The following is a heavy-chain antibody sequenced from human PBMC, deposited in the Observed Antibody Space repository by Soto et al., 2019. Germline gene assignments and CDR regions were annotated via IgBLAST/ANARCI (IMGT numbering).Heavy chain of an antibody. D-gene: IGHD6-13*01. CDR2: INDSGST. V-gene: IGHV4-34*01. CDR1: GGSLSSYH. CDR3: ARGRRQQLVRSKFDWFDP. Sequence: SETLSLTCAVYGGSLSSYHYDWIRQSPGKGLEWIGEINDSGSTNYNPSLKSRVTISVDKSKNQFSLRLNSVTAADTAVYYCARGRRQQLVRSKFDWFDPWGQGILVTVS. J-gene: IGHJ5*02.